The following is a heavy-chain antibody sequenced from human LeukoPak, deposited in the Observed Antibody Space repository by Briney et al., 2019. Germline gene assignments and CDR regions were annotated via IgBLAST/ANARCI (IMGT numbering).Heavy chain of an antibody. V-gene: IGHV3-7*01. J-gene: IGHJ3*02. CDR2: VKQDGSEK. Sequence: GGSLRLSCAASGFTFSSYWMSWVRQAPGKGLEWVANVKQDGSEKYYVDSVKGRFTISRDNAKNSLYLQMNSLRAEDTAVYYCAREEYSSGRGAFDIWGQGTMVTVSS. D-gene: IGHD6-19*01. CDR1: GFTFSSYW. CDR3: AREEYSSGRGAFDI.